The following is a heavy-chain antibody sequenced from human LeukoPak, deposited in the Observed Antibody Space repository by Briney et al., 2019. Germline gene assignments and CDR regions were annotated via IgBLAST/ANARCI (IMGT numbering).Heavy chain of an antibody. J-gene: IGHJ3*02. D-gene: IGHD6-19*01. CDR1: GFTFNSYS. CDR2: ISDDETYK. Sequence: GGSLRLSCAASGFTFNSYSMHWVRQAPGKGLEWVTAISDDETYKSYADSVKGRFTISRDNSKNTLYLQMSSLRAEDTAVHYCAREGGSSGWYDAFHIWGQGTMVTVSS. V-gene: IGHV3-30-3*01. CDR3: AREGGSSGWYDAFHI.